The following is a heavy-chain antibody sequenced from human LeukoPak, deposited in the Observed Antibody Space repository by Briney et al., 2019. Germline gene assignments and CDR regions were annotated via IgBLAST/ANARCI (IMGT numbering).Heavy chain of an antibody. D-gene: IGHD2-2*01. CDR3: ARRPRVRVGYCSSTSCYRYYYYGMDV. Sequence: PSETLSLTCAVYGGSFSGYYWSWIRQPPGKGLEWIGEINHIGSTNYNPSLKSRVTISVDTSKNQFSLKLSSVTAADTAVYYCARRPRVRVGYCSSTSCYRYYYYGMDVWGQGTTVTVSS. CDR2: INHIGST. J-gene: IGHJ6*02. V-gene: IGHV4-34*01. CDR1: GGSFSGYY.